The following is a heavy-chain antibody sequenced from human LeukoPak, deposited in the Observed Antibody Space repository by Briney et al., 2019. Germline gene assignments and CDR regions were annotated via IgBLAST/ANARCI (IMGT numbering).Heavy chain of an antibody. CDR2: IYYSGTT. V-gene: IGHV4-59*01. D-gene: IGHD3-10*01. J-gene: IGHJ4*02. CDR1: GGSITSYY. Sequence: SETLSLTCTVSGGSITSYYWSWIRQPPGRGLEWIGYIYYSGTTSYNPSLKSRVTISVDTSKNQFSLKLTSVTAADTAVYYCARDPRSGNYLDYWGQGTLVTVSS. CDR3: ARDPRSGNYLDY.